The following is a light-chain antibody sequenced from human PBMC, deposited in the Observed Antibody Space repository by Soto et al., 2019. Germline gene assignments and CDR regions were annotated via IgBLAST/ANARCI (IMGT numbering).Light chain of an antibody. CDR1: QSIMFS. V-gene: IGKV3-15*01. Sequence: EIVMTQSPATLSVSPGERATLSCRASQSIMFSLAWYQQKPGQAPRLLISGASTRATGIPARFSGSGSGTEFTLTISSLQSEDSAVYYCHQYNSWPRGTFGPGTKVEIK. CDR2: GAS. J-gene: IGKJ3*01. CDR3: HQYNSWPRGT.